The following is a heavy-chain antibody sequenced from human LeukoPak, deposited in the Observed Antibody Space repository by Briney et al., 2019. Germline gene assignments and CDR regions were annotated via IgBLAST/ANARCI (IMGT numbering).Heavy chain of an antibody. CDR1: GWTFSSHA. V-gene: IGHV3-23*01. CDR3: VRPPPGYSSSWFYFHS. Sequence: GGSLRLSCAASGWTFSSHARSWVRQPPGKGLEWVSGISGSGSSTFYADYVKGRFTISRDSSKNTLYLQMNSLRVEDTAMYYCVRPPPGYSSSWFYFHSWGQGTLVTVSS. D-gene: IGHD6-13*01. CDR2: ISGSGSST. J-gene: IGHJ4*02.